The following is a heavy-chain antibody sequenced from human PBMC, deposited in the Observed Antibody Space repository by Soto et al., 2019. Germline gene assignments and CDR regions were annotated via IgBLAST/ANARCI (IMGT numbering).Heavy chain of an antibody. CDR3: ARDLDY. Sequence: ASVKVSCKASGYTFTDYDINWVRQAAGQGLEWMGWMNPNTGNTAYAQKFEGRLTLTRHTSTSTAFMDLTSLTSEDTAVYYCARDLDYWGQGTLVTASS. V-gene: IGHV1-8*02. CDR1: GYTFTDYD. CDR2: MNPNTGNT. J-gene: IGHJ4*02.